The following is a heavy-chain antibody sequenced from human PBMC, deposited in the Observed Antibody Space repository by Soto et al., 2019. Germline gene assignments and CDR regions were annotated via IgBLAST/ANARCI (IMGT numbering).Heavy chain of an antibody. Sequence: QVQLVQSGAEVKKPGSSVKVSCKASGGTFSNYPISWVRQAPGQGLEWMGGIIPIFGTVNYAQKFQGRVTITAAESTSTAYMELSSLISEDTAVYYCARGNHRGLQVWYFDLWGRGTLVTVSS. J-gene: IGHJ2*01. V-gene: IGHV1-69*12. CDR3: ARGNHRGLQVWYFDL. D-gene: IGHD1-26*01. CDR1: GGTFSNYP. CDR2: IIPIFGTV.